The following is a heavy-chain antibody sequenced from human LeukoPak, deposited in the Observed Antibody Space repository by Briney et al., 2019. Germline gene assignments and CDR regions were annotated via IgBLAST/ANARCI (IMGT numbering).Heavy chain of an antibody. J-gene: IGHJ4*02. D-gene: IGHD6-13*01. V-gene: IGHV3-74*01. CDR2: IQGDGSNT. CDR3: ARGTSAGGPISPFDF. CDR1: GFIFSSYA. Sequence: GGSLRLSCTASGFIFSSYAMNWVRQAPGKGLVWVSRIQGDGSNTNYADSVKGRFSISRDNAKNTVYLQMNSLRAEDTGIYYCARGTSAGGPISPFDFWGQGTVVTVSS.